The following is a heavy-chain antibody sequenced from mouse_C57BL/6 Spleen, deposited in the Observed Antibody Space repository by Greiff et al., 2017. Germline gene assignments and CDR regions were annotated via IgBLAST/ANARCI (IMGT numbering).Heavy chain of an antibody. Sequence: VQLQQSGPELVKPGASVKISCKASGYSFTGYYMHWVKQSHGNILDWIGYIYPYNGVSSYNQKFKGKATLTVDKSSSTAYMELRSLTAEDSAVYYCAREGPYDYDTRVFAYWGQGTLVTVSA. CDR2: IYPYNGVS. D-gene: IGHD2-4*01. CDR3: AREGPYDYDTRVFAY. CDR1: GYSFTGYY. V-gene: IGHV1-31*01. J-gene: IGHJ3*01.